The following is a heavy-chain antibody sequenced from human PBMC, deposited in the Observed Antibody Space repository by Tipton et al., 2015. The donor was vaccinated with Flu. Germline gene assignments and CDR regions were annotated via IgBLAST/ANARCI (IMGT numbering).Heavy chain of an antibody. CDR1: GGSISSYY. J-gene: IGHJ4*02. D-gene: IGHD3-22*01. Sequence: TLSLICTVSGGSISSYYWSWIRQPPGKGLEWIGYIYYSGSTNYNPSLKSRVTISVDTSKNQFSLKLTSVTAADTAVYYCARDRGYYDSAAGLFDYWGQGTLVTVSS. CDR3: ARDRGYYDSAAGLFDY. V-gene: IGHV4-59*12. CDR2: IYYSGST.